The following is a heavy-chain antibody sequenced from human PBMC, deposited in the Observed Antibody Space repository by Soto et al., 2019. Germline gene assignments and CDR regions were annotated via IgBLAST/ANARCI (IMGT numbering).Heavy chain of an antibody. J-gene: IGHJ4*02. CDR2: ISGSGGST. V-gene: IGHV3-23*01. CDR1: GFTFSSYA. D-gene: IGHD6-13*01. Sequence: EAQLLESGGGLVQPGGSLRLSCAASGFTFSSYAMSWVRQAPGKGLEWVSAISGSGGSTYYADSVKGRFTISRDNSKNTLYLQMNSLRAEDTAIYYCAKDTRAAADPYYFDYWGQGTLVTVSS. CDR3: AKDTRAAADPYYFDY.